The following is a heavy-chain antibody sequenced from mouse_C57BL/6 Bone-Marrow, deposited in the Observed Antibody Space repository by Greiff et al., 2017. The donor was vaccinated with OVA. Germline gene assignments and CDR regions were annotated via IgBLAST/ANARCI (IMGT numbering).Heavy chain of an antibody. CDR2: INPNNGGT. V-gene: IGHV1-18*01. CDR1: GYTFTDYN. D-gene: IGHD3-2*02. J-gene: IGHJ2*01. Sequence: VQLQQSGPELVKPGASVKIPCKASGYTFTDYNMDWVKQSHGKSLEWIGDINPNNGGTIYNQKFKGKATLTVDKSSRAAYMELRSLTYEDTAVYYCARGTAQAFYYFDYWGQGTTLTVSS. CDR3: ARGTAQAFYYFDY.